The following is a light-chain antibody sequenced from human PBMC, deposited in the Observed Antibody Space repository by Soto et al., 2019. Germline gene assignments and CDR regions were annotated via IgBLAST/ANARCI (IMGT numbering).Light chain of an antibody. V-gene: IGLV3-1*01. CDR2: QDN. CDR1: KLGDKH. Sequence: SYELTQAPSVSVSPGQTASITCSRHKLGDKHACWYQQKPGQSPALVIFQDNKRPSGIPERFSGSNSGNTATLTISGTQAMDEADYYCQAWDSSTAVFGGGTKVTVL. CDR3: QAWDSSTAV. J-gene: IGLJ2*01.